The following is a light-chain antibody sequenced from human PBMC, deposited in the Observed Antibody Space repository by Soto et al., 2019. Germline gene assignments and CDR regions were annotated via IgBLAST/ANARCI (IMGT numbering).Light chain of an antibody. CDR1: QGMSSY. CDR2: AAY. J-gene: IGKJ4*01. Sequence: IQVTQSPSSLSASVGDRITITCRASQGMSSYLAWYQQKTGKAPKLLIYAAYTLQSGVPSRFSGSGSGTDFTLTISSLQPEDFATYYCQQLDSYPTFGGGTKVEIK. V-gene: IGKV1-9*01. CDR3: QQLDSYPT.